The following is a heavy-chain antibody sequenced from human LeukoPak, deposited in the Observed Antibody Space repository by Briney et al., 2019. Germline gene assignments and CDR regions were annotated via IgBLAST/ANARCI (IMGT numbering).Heavy chain of an antibody. Sequence: GASVKVSCKASGYTFTSYDINWVRQATGQGLEWMGWMNPNSGNTGYAQKFQGRVTMTRNTSISTAYMELSSLRSEDTAVYYCAKADYGDYVSPFDYWGQGTLVTVSS. V-gene: IGHV1-8*01. CDR2: MNPNSGNT. J-gene: IGHJ4*02. D-gene: IGHD4-17*01. CDR3: AKADYGDYVSPFDY. CDR1: GYTFTSYD.